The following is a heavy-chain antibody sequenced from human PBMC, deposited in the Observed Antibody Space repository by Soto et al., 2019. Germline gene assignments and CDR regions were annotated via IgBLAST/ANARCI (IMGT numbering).Heavy chain of an antibody. CDR3: ASATPADS. J-gene: IGHJ4*02. V-gene: IGHV3-48*01. Sequence: GGSLRLSCAASGFTFSSYSMNWVRQAPGKGLEWVSYISSSGSTTFYTDSVKGRFTISRDNAKNSLYLQMNSLRAEDTAVYYCASATPADSWGQGTLVTVSS. D-gene: IGHD6-13*01. CDR2: ISSSGSTT. CDR1: GFTFSSYS.